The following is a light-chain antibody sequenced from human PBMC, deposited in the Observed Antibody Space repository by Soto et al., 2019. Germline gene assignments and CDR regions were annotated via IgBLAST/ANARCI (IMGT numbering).Light chain of an antibody. CDR2: GAS. CDR1: QSVTNDY. CDR3: QQYCRFYVYS. J-gene: IGKJ2*03. Sequence: ESVLTQSPGTLSLSPGERATLSCRASQSVTNDYLAWYQQKPGQAPRILIYGASNRPAGVPERFIGSGSGTDFTLTIDRLEPEDFAVYYCQQYCRFYVYSFGQGTRLEI. V-gene: IGKV3-20*01.